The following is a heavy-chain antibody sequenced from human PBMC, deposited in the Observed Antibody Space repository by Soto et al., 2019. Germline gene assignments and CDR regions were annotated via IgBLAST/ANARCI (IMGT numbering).Heavy chain of an antibody. D-gene: IGHD3-10*01. CDR2: ISSSSSYI. J-gene: IGHJ4*02. Sequence: GGSLRLSCAASGFTFSSYSMNWVRQAPGKGLEWVSSISSSSSYIYYADSVKGRFTISRDNAKDSLYLQMNSLRAEDTAVYYCARATRITMVRPPPVFDYWGQGTLVTVSS. V-gene: IGHV3-21*01. CDR3: ARATRITMVRPPPVFDY. CDR1: GFTFSSYS.